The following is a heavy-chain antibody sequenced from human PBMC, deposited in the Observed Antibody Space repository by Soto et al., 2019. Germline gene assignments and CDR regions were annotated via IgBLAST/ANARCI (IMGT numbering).Heavy chain of an antibody. Sequence: QVQLQESGPGLVKPSQTLSLTCTVSGGSISSGGYYWSWIRQHPGKGLEWIGYIYHSGSTFYNPPLKRRVTISVDASKNQFALKLSSVTAADTAVYYCAGEKGNWYFDLWGRGALVTVSS. CDR2: IYHSGST. CDR3: AGEKGNWYFDL. J-gene: IGHJ2*01. V-gene: IGHV4-31*03. D-gene: IGHD3-10*01. CDR1: GGSISSGGYY.